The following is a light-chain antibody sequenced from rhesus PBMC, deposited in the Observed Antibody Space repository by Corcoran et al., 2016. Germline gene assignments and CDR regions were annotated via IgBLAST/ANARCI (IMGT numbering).Light chain of an antibody. CDR1: QSISSW. V-gene: IGKV1-16*01. Sequence: DIQMTQSPSSLSASVGDKVTITCQASQSISSWLAWYQQKPGKAPKPLIYKASSLESGVPSRFSGNGSGTDFMISIGSLQPEDFATCYCQQYNSATRTFGQGTKVEIK. J-gene: IGKJ1*01. CDR2: KAS. CDR3: QQYNSATRT.